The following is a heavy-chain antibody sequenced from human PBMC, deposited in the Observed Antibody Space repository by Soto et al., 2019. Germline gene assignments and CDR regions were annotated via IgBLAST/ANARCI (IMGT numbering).Heavy chain of an antibody. CDR3: ARANAMQNYDLLTGHTLPPGKWRYNYNGMDV. CDR2: IYYRGST. D-gene: IGHD3-9*01. Sequence: PSETLSLTCTVSGGSISSSSYYWGWIRQPPGKGLEWIGSIYYRGSTYYNPSLKSRVTISVDTSKNQFSLKLSSVTAADTAMYYCARANAMQNYDLLTGHTLPPGKWRYNYNGMDVWGQGTTVTVS. J-gene: IGHJ6*02. CDR1: GGSISSSSYY. V-gene: IGHV4-39*01.